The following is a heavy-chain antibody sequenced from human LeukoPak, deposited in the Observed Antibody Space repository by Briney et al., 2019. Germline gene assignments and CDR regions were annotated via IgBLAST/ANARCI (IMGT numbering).Heavy chain of an antibody. Sequence: ASVKVSCKASQYTFTDYAVHWVRQAPGQRLEWMGWIDAGNGKTKYSQSFQGRVTIIRDTSATTAYMELSSLTSEDTAVYYCARDSSEFRSLIPHWGQGTLVTVSS. CDR2: IDAGNGKT. CDR3: ARDSSEFRSLIPH. J-gene: IGHJ1*01. V-gene: IGHV1-3*01. CDR1: QYTFTDYA. D-gene: IGHD2-21*01.